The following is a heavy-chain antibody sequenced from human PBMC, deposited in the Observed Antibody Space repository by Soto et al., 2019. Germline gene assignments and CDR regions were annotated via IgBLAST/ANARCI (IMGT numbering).Heavy chain of an antibody. J-gene: IGHJ6*02. CDR3: AMTNIVVVPAAILGRGMDV. CDR2: ISGSGGST. CDR1: GFTFSSYA. Sequence: EVQLLESGGGLVQPGGSLRLSCAASGFTFSSYAMSWVRQAPGKWLEWVSAISGSGGSTYYADSVKGRFTISRDNSKNTLYLQMNSLSAEDTAVYYCAMTNIVVVPAAILGRGMDVWGQGTTVTVSS. V-gene: IGHV3-23*01. D-gene: IGHD2-2*02.